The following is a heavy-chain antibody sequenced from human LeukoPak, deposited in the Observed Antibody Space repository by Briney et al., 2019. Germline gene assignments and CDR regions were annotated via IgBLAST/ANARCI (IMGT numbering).Heavy chain of an antibody. J-gene: IGHJ5*02. Sequence: GRSLRLSCAASGFTFSSYGMHWVRQAPGKGLEWVAVIWYDGSNKYYADSVKGRFTISRDNSKNTLYLQMNSLRAEDTAVYYCTAAIHTYNWFDPWGQGTLVTVSS. V-gene: IGHV3-33*01. CDR3: TAAIHTYNWFDP. CDR2: IWYDGSNK. CDR1: GFTFSSYG. D-gene: IGHD2-2*02.